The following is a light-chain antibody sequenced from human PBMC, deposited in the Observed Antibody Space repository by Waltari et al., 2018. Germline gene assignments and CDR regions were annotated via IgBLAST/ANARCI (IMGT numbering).Light chain of an antibody. CDR3: LLYMGSGIWV. V-gene: IGLV8-61*01. CDR1: SGSLSSTSY. J-gene: IGLJ3*02. Sequence: QTVVTQEPSLSVSPGGTVTLTCAFSSGSLSSTSYASWYQQSPGQPPRSLGFKANFLSSWVPDRFSGSVLGNKAVLIITGAQAEDESTYYCLLYMGSGIWVFGGGTKLTVL. CDR2: KAN.